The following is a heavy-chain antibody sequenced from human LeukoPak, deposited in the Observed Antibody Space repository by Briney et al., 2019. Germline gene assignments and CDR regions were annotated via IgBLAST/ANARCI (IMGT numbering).Heavy chain of an antibody. CDR3: ATSGYNNIDY. D-gene: IGHD1-1*01. Sequence: GGSLRLSCAASGFTFSSYAMSWVRQAPGKGLEWVSAISGSGGSTYYADSVKGRFTISRDNAKRSLYLQMNNLRAEDTAVYYCATSGYNNIDYWGQGTVVAVSS. V-gene: IGHV3-23*01. CDR1: GFTFSSYA. J-gene: IGHJ4*02. CDR2: ISGSGGST.